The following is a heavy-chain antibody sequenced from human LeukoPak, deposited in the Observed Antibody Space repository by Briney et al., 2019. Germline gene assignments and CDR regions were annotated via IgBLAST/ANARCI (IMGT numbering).Heavy chain of an antibody. CDR1: GYTFTGYY. D-gene: IGHD3-9*01. CDR3: ARDPEIFSVGGYFDY. CDR2: ISAYNGNT. V-gene: IGHV1-18*04. Sequence: GASVKVSCKASGYTFTGYYIHWVRQAPGQGLEWMGWISAYNGNTNYAQKLQGRVTMTTDTSTSTAYMELRSLRSDDTAVYYCARDPEIFSVGGYFDYWGQGTLVTVSS. J-gene: IGHJ4*02.